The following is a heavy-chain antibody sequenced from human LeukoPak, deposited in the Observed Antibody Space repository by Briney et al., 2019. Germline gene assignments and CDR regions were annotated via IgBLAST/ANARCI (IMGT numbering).Heavy chain of an antibody. CDR1: GYTFTSYY. CDR2: INPSGGST. J-gene: IGHJ5*02. Sequence: ASVKVSCKASGYTFTSYYMHWVRQAPGQGLEWMGIINPSGGSTSYVQKFQGRVTMTRDTSTSTVYMELSSLRSEDTAVYYCARGIEQLWLQNWFDPWGQGTLVTVSS. V-gene: IGHV1-46*01. D-gene: IGHD5-18*01. CDR3: ARGIEQLWLQNWFDP.